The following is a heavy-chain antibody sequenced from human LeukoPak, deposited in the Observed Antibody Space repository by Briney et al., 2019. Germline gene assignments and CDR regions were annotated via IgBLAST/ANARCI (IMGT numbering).Heavy chain of an antibody. Sequence: PPETLSLTCTVSGGSISSSSYYWGWIRQPPGKGLEWIGSIYYSGSTYYNPSLKSRVTISVDTSKNQFSLKLSSVTAADTAVYYCARDYSSSWNLYYYYYYMDVWGKGTTVTVSS. CDR2: IYYSGST. CDR3: ARDYSSSWNLYYYYYYMDV. D-gene: IGHD6-13*01. V-gene: IGHV4-39*07. J-gene: IGHJ6*03. CDR1: GGSISSSSYY.